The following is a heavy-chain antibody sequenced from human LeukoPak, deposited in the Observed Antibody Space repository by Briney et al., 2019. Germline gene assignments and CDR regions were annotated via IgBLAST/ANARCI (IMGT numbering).Heavy chain of an antibody. CDR2: ISGSGGST. J-gene: IGHJ4*02. V-gene: IGHV3-23*01. Sequence: GGSLRLSCAASGFTFSSYAMSWVRQAPGKGLEWDSAISGSGGSTYYADSVEGRFTISRDNSKNTLYLQMNSLRAEDTAVYYCAKSPRITMVRGGLFDYWGQGTLVTVSS. CDR3: AKSPRITMVRGGLFDY. CDR1: GFTFSSYA. D-gene: IGHD3-10*01.